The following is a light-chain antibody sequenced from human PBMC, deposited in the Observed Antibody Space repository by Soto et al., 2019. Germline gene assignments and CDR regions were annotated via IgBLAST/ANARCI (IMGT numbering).Light chain of an antibody. Sequence: QLVLPQSPSASASLGASVKLTCTLSSGHSNYAIAWHQQQPEKGPRYLMKVNSGGSHIKGDGIPDRFSGSSSGAERYLFISNLQSEDGADYYCQTWGTGSAIVVFGGGTQLTVL. CDR3: QTWGTGSAIVV. CDR2: VNSGGSH. V-gene: IGLV4-69*01. CDR1: SGHSNYA. J-gene: IGLJ7*01.